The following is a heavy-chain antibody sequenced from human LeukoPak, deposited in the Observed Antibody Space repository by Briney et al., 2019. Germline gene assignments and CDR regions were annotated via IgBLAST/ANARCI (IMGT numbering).Heavy chain of an antibody. Sequence: ASVKVSCKASGYTFTSYYMHWVRQAPGQGLEWMGIINPSGGSTSYAQKFQGRVTMTRDPSTSTVYMELSSLRSEDTAVYYCAREEVAVAGTGVWDYWGQGTLVTVSS. CDR2: INPSGGST. J-gene: IGHJ4*02. V-gene: IGHV1-46*01. D-gene: IGHD6-19*01. CDR3: AREEVAVAGTGVWDY. CDR1: GYTFTSYY.